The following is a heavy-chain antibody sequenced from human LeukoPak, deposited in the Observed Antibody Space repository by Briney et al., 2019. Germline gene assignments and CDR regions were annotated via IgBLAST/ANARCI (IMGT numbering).Heavy chain of an antibody. CDR2: ISGYGGST. CDR1: GFIFRSYG. D-gene: IGHD4-17*01. Sequence: PGGSLRLSCAASGFIFRSYGMSWVRQAPGKGLEWVSAISGYGGSTYYADSVKGRFTISRDNSKNTLYLQMNSLRAEDTAVYYCAKDYGDYFLLGGPPDYWGQGTLVTVSS. CDR3: AKDYGDYFLLGGPPDY. V-gene: IGHV3-23*01. J-gene: IGHJ4*02.